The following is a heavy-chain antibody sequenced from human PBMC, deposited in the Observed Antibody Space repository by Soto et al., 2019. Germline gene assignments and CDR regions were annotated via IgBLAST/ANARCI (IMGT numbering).Heavy chain of an antibody. V-gene: IGHV4-30-2*01. J-gene: IGHJ4*02. CDR2: IYHSGNT. D-gene: IGHD3-16*01. CDR1: GGSISNGDYS. Sequence: SETLSLTCAVSGGSISNGDYSWNWIRQPPGKGLEWIGYIYHSGNTYYNPSLKSRLTISIDRSKKQFSLKLSGVTAADTAVYYCAREPAGMRLRFYWGQGTLVTVSS. CDR3: AREPAGMRLRFY.